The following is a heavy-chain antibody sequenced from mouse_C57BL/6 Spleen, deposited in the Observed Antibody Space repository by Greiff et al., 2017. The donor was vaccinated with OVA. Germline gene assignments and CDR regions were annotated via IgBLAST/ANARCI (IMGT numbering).Heavy chain of an antibody. CDR1: GFTFSDYG. J-gene: IGHJ4*01. CDR3: ARIYSNYEGDYAMDY. V-gene: IGHV5-15*01. D-gene: IGHD2-5*01. Sequence: EVNVVESGGGLVQPGGSLKLSCAASGFTFSDYGMAWVRQAPRKGPEWVAFISNLAYSIYYADTVTGRFTISRENAKNTLYLEMSSLRSEDTAMYYCARIYSNYEGDYAMDYWGQGTSVTVSS. CDR2: ISNLAYSI.